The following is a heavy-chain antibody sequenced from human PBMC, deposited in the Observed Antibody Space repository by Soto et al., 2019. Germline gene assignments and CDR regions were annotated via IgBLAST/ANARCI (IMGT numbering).Heavy chain of an antibody. V-gene: IGHV4-34*01. CDR2: INHSGST. Sequence: SETLSLTCAVYGGSFSGYYWSWIRQPPGKGLEWIGEINHSGSTNYNPPLKSRVTISVDTSKNQFSLKLSSVTAADTAVYYCASFVVLREGYGMDVWGQGTTVTVSS. J-gene: IGHJ6*02. CDR3: ASFVVLREGYGMDV. CDR1: GGSFSGYY. D-gene: IGHD1-26*01.